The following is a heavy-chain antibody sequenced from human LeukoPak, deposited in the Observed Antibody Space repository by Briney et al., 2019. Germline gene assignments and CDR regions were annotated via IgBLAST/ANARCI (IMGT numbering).Heavy chain of an antibody. J-gene: IGHJ6*02. V-gene: IGHV3-23*01. CDR1: GFTFSSYA. CDR2: ISGSGGST. D-gene: IGHD6-13*01. CDR3: AKISSWYYDYYYGMDV. Sequence: PGGSLRLSCAASGFTFSSYAMSWVRQAPGKGLEWVSAISGSGGSTYYADSVRGRFTISRDNSKNTLYLQMNSLRAEDTAVYYCAKISSWYYDYYYGMDVWGQGTTVTVSS.